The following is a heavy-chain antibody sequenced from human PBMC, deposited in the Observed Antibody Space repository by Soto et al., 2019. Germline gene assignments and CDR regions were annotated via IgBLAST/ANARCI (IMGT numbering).Heavy chain of an antibody. CDR2: IIPIFGTP. CDR1: GGTLNNYV. V-gene: IGHV1-69*06. J-gene: IGHJ4*02. CDR3: AGRCDGTNCLAHFDY. D-gene: IGHD2-2*01. Sequence: ASVKVSCKASGGTLNNYVINWVRQAPGQGLEWMAGIIPIFGTPNYAQKFQGRVTITADKSTSTAYMELNSPRSEDTAVYYCAGRCDGTNCLAHFDYWGQGTLVTVSS.